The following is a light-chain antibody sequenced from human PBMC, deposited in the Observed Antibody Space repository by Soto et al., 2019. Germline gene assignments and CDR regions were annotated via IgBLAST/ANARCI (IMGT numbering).Light chain of an antibody. CDR1: SSDVGGYNY. Sequence: QSALTQPASVSGSPGQSITISCTGTSSDVGGYNYISWYQQHPGKAPKFIIYDVRNRPSGVSIRFSGSRSGNTASLTISGLQDEDEADYYCSSYTSSRTVIFGGGTKLTVL. J-gene: IGLJ2*01. CDR2: DVR. CDR3: SSYTSSRTVI. V-gene: IGLV2-14*01.